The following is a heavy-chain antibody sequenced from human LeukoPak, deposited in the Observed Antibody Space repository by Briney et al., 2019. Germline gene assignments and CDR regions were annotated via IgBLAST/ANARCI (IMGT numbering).Heavy chain of an antibody. J-gene: IGHJ5*02. Sequence: PGRSLRLSCAASGFTFSSYGMHWVRQAPGKGLEWVAVISYDGSNKYYADSVKGRFTISRDNSKNTLYLQMSSLRPEDTAVYYCVKGGSSTWSWFDPWGQGTLVTVSS. CDR3: VKGGSSTWSWFDP. D-gene: IGHD6-13*01. V-gene: IGHV3-30*18. CDR1: GFTFSSYG. CDR2: ISYDGSNK.